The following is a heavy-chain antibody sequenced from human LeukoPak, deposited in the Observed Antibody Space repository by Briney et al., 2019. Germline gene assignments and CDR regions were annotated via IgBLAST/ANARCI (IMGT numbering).Heavy chain of an antibody. CDR2: IYYSGST. D-gene: IGHD6-6*01. CDR1: GGSISSSSYY. Sequence: SETLSLTCTVSGGSISSSSYYWGWIRQPPGKGLEWIGSIYYSGSTYYNPSLKSRVTISVDTSKNQFSLKLSSVTAADTAVYYCARAGSSSSYYYYYMDVWGKGTTVTVSS. CDR3: ARAGSSSSYYYYYMDV. J-gene: IGHJ6*03. V-gene: IGHV4-39*07.